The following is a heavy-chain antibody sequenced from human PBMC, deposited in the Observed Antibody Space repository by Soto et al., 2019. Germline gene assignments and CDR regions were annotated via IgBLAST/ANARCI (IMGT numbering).Heavy chain of an antibody. J-gene: IGHJ4*02. V-gene: IGHV3-23*01. CDR1: GFAFSNYA. D-gene: IGHD6-19*01. CDR2: LTGGGDNP. Sequence: PGGSLRLSCEASGFAFSNYAMSWVRQSPGKGLEWISSLTGGGDNPHYAESVKGRFTISRDNSKSTLFLQINSLSDGDTAVYYCVRGGSGWYPFDYWGQGTLVTVSS. CDR3: VRGGSGWYPFDY.